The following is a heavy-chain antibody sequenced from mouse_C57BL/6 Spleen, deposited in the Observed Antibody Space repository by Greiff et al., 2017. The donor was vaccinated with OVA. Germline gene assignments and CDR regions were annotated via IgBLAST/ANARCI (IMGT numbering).Heavy chain of an antibody. D-gene: IGHD4-1*01. J-gene: IGHJ3*01. CDR3: ARDGTGTGFAY. Sequence: VQLQQSGPGLVKPSQSLSLTCSVTGYSITSGYYWNWIRQFPGNKLEWMGYISYDGSNNYNPSLKNRISITRDTSKNQFFLKLNSVTTEDTATYYCARDGTGTGFAYWGQGTLVTVSA. CDR1: GYSITSGYY. CDR2: ISYDGSN. V-gene: IGHV3-6*01.